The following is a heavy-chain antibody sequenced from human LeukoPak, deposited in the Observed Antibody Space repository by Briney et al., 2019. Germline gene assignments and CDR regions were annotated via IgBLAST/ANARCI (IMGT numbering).Heavy chain of an antibody. Sequence: GESLKISCKGSGYSFTSYWIGWVRQMPGKGLEWMGIIYPGDSHTTYSPSFQGQVTISADKSISTAYLHWSSLKASDTAIYYCARPRYSSGWNLRHWGQGTLVTVSS. J-gene: IGHJ1*01. CDR1: GYSFTSYW. D-gene: IGHD6-19*01. CDR3: ARPRYSSGWNLRH. V-gene: IGHV5-51*01. CDR2: IYPGDSHT.